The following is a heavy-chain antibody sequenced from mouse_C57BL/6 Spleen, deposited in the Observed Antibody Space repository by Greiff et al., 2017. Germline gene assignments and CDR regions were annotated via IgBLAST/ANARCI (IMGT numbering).Heavy chain of an antibody. D-gene: IGHD2-4*01. CDR3: AAYDYDEAYYAMDY. CDR1: GYTFTSYG. Sequence: VQLVESGAELVRPGASVKLSCKASGYTFTSYGISWVKQRTGQGLEWIGEIYPRSGNTYYNEKFKGKATLTVDKSSSQAYMELRSLTSEDSAVYFCAAYDYDEAYYAMDYWGQGTSVTVSS. CDR2: IYPRSGNT. V-gene: IGHV1-81*01. J-gene: IGHJ4*01.